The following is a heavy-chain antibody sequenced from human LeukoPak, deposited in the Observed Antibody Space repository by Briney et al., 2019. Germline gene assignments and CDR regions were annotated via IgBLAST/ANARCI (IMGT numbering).Heavy chain of an antibody. V-gene: IGHV3-21*01. CDR3: AISLRYYYDGSGFYWPYFDY. J-gene: IGHJ4*02. Sequence: PGGSLRLSCAASGFTFSSYSMNWVRQAPGKGLEWVSSISSSSSYIYYADSVKGRFTISRDNAKNSLYLQMNSLRAEDTSVYYCAISLRYYYDGSGFYWPYFDYWGQGTLVTVSS. CDR2: ISSSSSYI. CDR1: GFTFSSYS. D-gene: IGHD3-22*01.